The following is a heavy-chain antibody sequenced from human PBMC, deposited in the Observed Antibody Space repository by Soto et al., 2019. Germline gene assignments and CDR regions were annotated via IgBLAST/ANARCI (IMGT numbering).Heavy chain of an antibody. V-gene: IGHV3-23*01. Sequence: GGSLRLSCAASGFTFSSYAMSWVRQAPGKGLEWVSAISGSGGSTYYADSVKGRFTISRDNSKNTLYLQMNSLRAEDTAVYYCAKDPAWLLDYDILTGSLLGGHYFDYWGQGTLVTVSS. CDR2: ISGSGGST. CDR1: GFTFSSYA. D-gene: IGHD3-9*01. J-gene: IGHJ4*02. CDR3: AKDPAWLLDYDILTGSLLGGHYFDY.